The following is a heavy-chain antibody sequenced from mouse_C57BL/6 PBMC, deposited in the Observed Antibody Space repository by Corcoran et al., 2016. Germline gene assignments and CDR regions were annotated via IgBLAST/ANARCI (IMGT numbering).Heavy chain of an antibody. Sequence: QIQLVQSGPELKKPGETVKISCKASGYTFTTYGMSWVKQAPGKGLKWMGWINTYSGVPTYADDFKGRFAFSLETSASTAYLQINNLKNEDTATYFCARSRYDYAMDYWGQGTSVTVS. CDR3: ARSRYDYAMDY. V-gene: IGHV9-3*01. J-gene: IGHJ4*01. CDR2: INTYSGVP. CDR1: GYTFTTYG. D-gene: IGHD2-4*01.